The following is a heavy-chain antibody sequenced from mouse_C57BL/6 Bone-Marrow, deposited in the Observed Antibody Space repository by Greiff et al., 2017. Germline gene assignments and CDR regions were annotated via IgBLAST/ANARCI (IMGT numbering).Heavy chain of an antibody. CDR2: INPSNGGT. CDR3: AVYDYGSSYYAIDY. CDR1: GYTFTSYW. Sequence: QVQLQQPGPELVKPGASVKLSCKASGYTFTSYWMHWVKQRPGQGLEWIGNINPSNGGTNYNEKFKSKATLTVDKSSSTAYMQLSSLTSEYSAVYYCAVYDYGSSYYAIDYWGQGTSVTVSS. D-gene: IGHD1-1*01. V-gene: IGHV1-53*01. J-gene: IGHJ4*01.